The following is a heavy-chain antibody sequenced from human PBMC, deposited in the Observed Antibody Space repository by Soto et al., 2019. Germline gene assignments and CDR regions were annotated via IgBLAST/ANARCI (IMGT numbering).Heavy chain of an antibody. Sequence: GESLKISCKGSGYSFANYCIAWVRQMPGKGLEWMGIFYSGDSDTRYSPSFQGQVVISGDKSINTAYLQWTSLKASDTAMYYCARRSSGFYDYWGQGTLVTVSS. CDR3: ARRSSGFYDY. V-gene: IGHV5-51*01. CDR1: GYSFANYC. D-gene: IGHD6-19*01. CDR2: FYSGDSDT. J-gene: IGHJ4*02.